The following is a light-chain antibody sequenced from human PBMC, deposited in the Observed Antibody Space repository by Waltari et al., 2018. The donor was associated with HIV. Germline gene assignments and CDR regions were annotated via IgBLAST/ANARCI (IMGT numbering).Light chain of an antibody. CDR2: YVS. CDR1: SSDVGNSDY. V-gene: IGLV2-11*01. J-gene: IGLJ2*01. Sequence: QSSLTQPPSMSGSPGQSVTISCTGTSSDVGNSDYVSWYQQHPGNAPKLILYYVSERPSGVPDRFSGSKSGNTASLTISGLQVEDEAVYHCCSFAGSSTFVVFGGGTKLTVL. CDR3: CSFAGSSTFVV.